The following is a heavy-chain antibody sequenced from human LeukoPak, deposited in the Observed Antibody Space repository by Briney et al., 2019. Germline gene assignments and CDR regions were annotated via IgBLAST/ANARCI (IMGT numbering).Heavy chain of an antibody. V-gene: IGHV1-2*02. CDR3: ARDPGYCSSTSCLNYYYGMDV. J-gene: IGHJ6*02. Sequence: ASVKVSCAASGYTFTGYYMHWVRQAPGQGLEWMGWINPNSGGTNYAQKFQGRVTMTRDTSISTAYMELSRLRSDDTAVYYCARDPGYCSSTSCLNYYYGMDVWGQGTTVTVSS. CDR2: INPNSGGT. CDR1: GYTFTGYY. D-gene: IGHD2-2*01.